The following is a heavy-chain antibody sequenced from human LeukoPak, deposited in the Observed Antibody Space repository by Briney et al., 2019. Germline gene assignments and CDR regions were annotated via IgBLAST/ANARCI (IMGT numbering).Heavy chain of an antibody. J-gene: IGHJ5*02. V-gene: IGHV4-30-4*08. CDR3: ARAHRITIFGVVIIIWFDP. D-gene: IGHD3-3*01. CDR1: GGSISIGHYF. Sequence: SQTLSLTCTVSGGSISIGHYFWRSIRQPPGKVLQWIRNIYYSGSTYYNPSLKSRVTISVDTSKNQFSLKLSSVTAADTAVYYCARAHRITIFGVVIIIWFDPWGQGTLVTVSS. CDR2: IYYSGST.